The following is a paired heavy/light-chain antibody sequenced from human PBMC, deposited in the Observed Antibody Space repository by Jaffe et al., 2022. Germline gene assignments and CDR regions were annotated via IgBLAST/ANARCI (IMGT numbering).Heavy chain of an antibody. D-gene: IGHD2-8*01. CDR3: VKEERFCTDGSCFSSSKYYDYYYMDV. CDR1: GFSFRGSG. Sequence: QVQLVESGGGVVQPGGSLRLSCAASGFSFRGSGMHWVRQAAGKRLEWVTFIKNDGRDKKYVDSVKGRFTISRDNSKNTLFLQMDSLRVEDTAVYYCVKEERFCTDGSCFSSSKYYDYYYMDVWGKGTTVIVSS. CDR2: IKNDGRDK. V-gene: IGHV3-30*02. J-gene: IGHJ6*03.
Light chain of an antibody. J-gene: IGKJ5*01. Sequence: EIVLTQSPATLSLSPGERATLSCRASQSVGDHVAWYQHSPGQAPRPLIYDASKRATGIPARFSGSGSGTDFTLTISGLEPEDFAVYFCQQRSNWPPTFGQGTRLEIK. CDR1: QSVGDH. V-gene: IGKV3-11*01. CDR2: DAS. CDR3: QQRSNWPPT.